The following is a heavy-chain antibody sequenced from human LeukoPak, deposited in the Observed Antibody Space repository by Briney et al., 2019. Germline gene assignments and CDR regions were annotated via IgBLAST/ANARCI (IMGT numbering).Heavy chain of an antibody. CDR3: ARIRMEGIDY. V-gene: IGHV3-48*03. Sequence: GGSLRLSXAASGFSFXNXXXXXXRQAPGXXXEWVSHISSSGSTIFXADSVKGRFTISRDNAKNSLYLEMNSLRAEDTAVYYCARIRMEGIDYWGQGTLVTVSS. CDR1: GFSFXNXX. CDR2: ISSSGSTI. J-gene: IGHJ4*02. D-gene: IGHD1-1*01.